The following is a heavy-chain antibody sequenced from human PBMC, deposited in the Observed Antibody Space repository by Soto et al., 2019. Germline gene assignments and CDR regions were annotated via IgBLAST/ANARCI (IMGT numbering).Heavy chain of an antibody. Sequence: ASVKVSCKASGGTFSSYAISWVRQAPGQGLEWMGGIIPIFGTANYAQKFQGRVTITADKSIRTAYLQWSSLKASDTAMYYCARLDGSFDFWGQGTLVTVSS. J-gene: IGHJ4*02. D-gene: IGHD1-1*01. V-gene: IGHV1-69*06. CDR3: ARLDGSFDF. CDR1: GGTFSSYA. CDR2: IIPIFGTA.